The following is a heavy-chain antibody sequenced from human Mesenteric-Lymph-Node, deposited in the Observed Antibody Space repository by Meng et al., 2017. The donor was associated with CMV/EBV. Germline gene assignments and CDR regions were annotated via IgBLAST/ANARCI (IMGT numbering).Heavy chain of an antibody. CDR3: ARGDVVGIFGVGWFDP. D-gene: IGHD3-3*01. CDR2: INPKSGGT. V-gene: IGHV1-2*02. Sequence: WVRQAPGQGLEWMGWINPKSGGTHYAQNFQGRVTMTRDTSINTAYMELNRLTSGDTAVYYCARGDVVGIFGVGWFDPWGQGILVTVSS. J-gene: IGHJ5*02.